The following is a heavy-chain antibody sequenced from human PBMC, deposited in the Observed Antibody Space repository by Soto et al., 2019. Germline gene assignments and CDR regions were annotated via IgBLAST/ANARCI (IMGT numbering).Heavy chain of an antibody. V-gene: IGHV4-30-4*01. D-gene: IGHD5-18*01. CDR3: ARVDTAMVPSWFDP. CDR2: IYYSGST. CDR1: GGSISSGDYY. J-gene: IGHJ5*02. Sequence: PSETLSLTCTVSGGSISSGDYYWSWIRQPPGKGLEWIGYIYYSGSTYYNPSLKSRVTISVDTSKNQFSLKLSSVTAADTAVYYCARVDTAMVPSWFDPWGQGTLVTVSS.